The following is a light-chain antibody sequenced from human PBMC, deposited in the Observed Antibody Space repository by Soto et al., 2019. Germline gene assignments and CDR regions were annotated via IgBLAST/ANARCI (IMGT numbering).Light chain of an antibody. J-gene: IGKJ5*01. Sequence: EIVMTQSRATLSVSPGERATLSCRASQSVSGNLAWYQQKPGQAPRLLIYGASTRATGIPARFSGSGSGTEFTLTISSLQSEDFAVYYCLQYNNWPPITFGQGTRLEIK. CDR2: GAS. V-gene: IGKV3-15*01. CDR1: QSVSGN. CDR3: LQYNNWPPIT.